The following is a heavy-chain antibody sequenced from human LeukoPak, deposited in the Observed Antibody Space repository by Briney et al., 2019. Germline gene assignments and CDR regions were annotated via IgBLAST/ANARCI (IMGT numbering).Heavy chain of an antibody. CDR2: IYYSGST. Sequence: PSETLSLTCTVSGGSISSSSYYWGWIRQPPGKGLEWIGSIYYSGSTYYNPSLESRVTISVDTSKNQFSLKLSSVTAADTAVYYCARHYEIFYYYMDVWGKGTTVTISS. D-gene: IGHD2-15*01. CDR3: ARHYEIFYYYMDV. V-gene: IGHV4-39*01. J-gene: IGHJ6*03. CDR1: GGSISSSSYY.